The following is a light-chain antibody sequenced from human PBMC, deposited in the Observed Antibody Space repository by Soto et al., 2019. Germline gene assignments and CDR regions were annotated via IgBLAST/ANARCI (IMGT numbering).Light chain of an antibody. J-gene: IGLJ3*02. Sequence: QPVLTQPPSASGTPGQRVTISCSGSSSNIGSKFVYWYQQLPGTAPKLLIYRDDQRPSGVPDRFSGSKTGTSASLAISGLRPEDEGDYYCAAWDVRLSAVFGGGTKLTVL. CDR2: RDD. CDR3: AAWDVRLSAV. V-gene: IGLV1-47*01. CDR1: SSNIGSKF.